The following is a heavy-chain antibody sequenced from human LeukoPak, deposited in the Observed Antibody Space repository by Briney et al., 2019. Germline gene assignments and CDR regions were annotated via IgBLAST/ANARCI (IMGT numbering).Heavy chain of an antibody. CDR1: GCSISSYY. V-gene: IGHV4-59*08. CDR2: IYYTGST. Sequence: SETLSLTCTASGCSISSYYWSWIRQPPGKGLEWIGYIYYTGSTNYNPSLRSRVTISVDTSKNQFSLKLTSVTAADTAVYYCARRAAVSGTGVWFDPGGQGTLVTVSS. CDR3: ARRAAVSGTGVWFDP. J-gene: IGHJ5*02. D-gene: IGHD6-19*01.